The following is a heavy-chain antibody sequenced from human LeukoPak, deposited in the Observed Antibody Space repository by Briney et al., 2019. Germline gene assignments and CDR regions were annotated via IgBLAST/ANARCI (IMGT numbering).Heavy chain of an antibody. J-gene: IGHJ3*02. CDR2: IASDGSHT. CDR1: GLSSSTYF. V-gene: IGHV3-30-3*01. CDR3: ARERQDSILHSGAFDI. Sequence: GGSLTLSCAASGLSSSTYFMHWVRQPPGKGLEWVADIASDGSHTFYVESVKGRFTISRDNSKNTLYLQMNSLRAEDTAVYFCARERQDSILHSGAFDIWGQGTMVTVSS. D-gene: IGHD2-21*01.